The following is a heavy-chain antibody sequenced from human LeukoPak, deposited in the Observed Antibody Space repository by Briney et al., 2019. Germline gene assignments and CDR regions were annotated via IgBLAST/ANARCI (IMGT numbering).Heavy chain of an antibody. J-gene: IGHJ4*02. CDR1: GGTFSSYA. Sequence: SVKVSCKASGGTFSSYAISWVRQAPGQGLEWMGGIIPIFGTANYAQRFQGRVTITADESTNTAYMELSSLRSEDTAVYYCARQPMIGYYFDYWGQGTLVTVSS. CDR3: ARQPMIGYYFDY. V-gene: IGHV1-69*13. D-gene: IGHD3-22*01. CDR2: IIPIFGTA.